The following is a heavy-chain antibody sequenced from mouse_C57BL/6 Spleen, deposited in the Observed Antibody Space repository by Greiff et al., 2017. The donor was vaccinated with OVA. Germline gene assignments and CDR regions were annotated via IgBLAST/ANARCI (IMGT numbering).Heavy chain of an antibody. CDR3: ARAGYYGNAMDY. Sequence: VQGVESGGGLVKPGGSLKLSCAASGFTFSSYTMSWVRQTPEKRLEWVATISGGGGNTYYPDSVKGRFTISRDNAKNTLYLQMSSLRSEDTALYYCARAGYYGNAMDYWGQGTSVTVSS. D-gene: IGHD2-1*01. CDR2: ISGGGGNT. J-gene: IGHJ4*01. V-gene: IGHV5-9*04. CDR1: GFTFSSYT.